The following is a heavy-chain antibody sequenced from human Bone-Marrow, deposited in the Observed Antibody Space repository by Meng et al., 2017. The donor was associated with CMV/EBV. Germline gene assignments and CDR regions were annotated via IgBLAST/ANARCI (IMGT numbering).Heavy chain of an antibody. J-gene: IGHJ6*02. Sequence: SETLSLTCTVSGGSISSYYWSWIRQPPGKGLEWIGYIYYSGSTNYNPSLKSRVTISVDTSKNQFSLKLSSVTAADTAVYYCARLWFGGTMDVWGQGHTVTVSS. V-gene: IGHV4-59*01. D-gene: IGHD3-10*01. CDR1: GGSISSYY. CDR2: IYYSGST. CDR3: ARLWFGGTMDV.